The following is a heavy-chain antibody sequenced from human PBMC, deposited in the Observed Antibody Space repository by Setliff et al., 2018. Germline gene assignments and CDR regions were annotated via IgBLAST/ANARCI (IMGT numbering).Heavy chain of an antibody. CDR3: ARSLGIRDYSYFDL. Sequence: PGGSLRLSCAASGFTFSSFDLSWVRQTPGKGLEWISTIRSNSPTLYYADSVQGRFTISRDNARNSLFLQMSSLRAEDTAVYYCARSLGIRDYSYFDLWGRGTLVTVPQ. V-gene: IGHV3-48*01. CDR1: GFTFSSFD. D-gene: IGHD5-12*01. CDR2: IRSNSPTL. J-gene: IGHJ2*01.